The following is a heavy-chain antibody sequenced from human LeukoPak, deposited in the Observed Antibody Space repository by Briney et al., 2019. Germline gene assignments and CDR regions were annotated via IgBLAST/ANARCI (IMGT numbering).Heavy chain of an antibody. CDR2: SRPNSERT. CDR1: VFPQASFA. J-gene: IGHJ4*02. Sequence: PGGPLRLSSPASVFPQASFADVWLRQAPGKGLEWVSASRPNSERTYYADSVKGRFTASRDNSRDTVSMQIMIRRVEATVYYYCGREKCGTRGWDTVDHWGRGTLVTVSS. V-gene: IGHV3-23*01. CDR3: GREKCGTRGWDTVDH. D-gene: IGHD6-19*01.